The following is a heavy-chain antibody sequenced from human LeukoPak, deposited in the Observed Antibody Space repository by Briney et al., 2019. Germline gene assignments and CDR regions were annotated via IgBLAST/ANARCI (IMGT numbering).Heavy chain of an antibody. D-gene: IGHD6-19*01. J-gene: IGHJ4*02. V-gene: IGHV3-30*18. CDR2: ISYDASNK. Sequence: GGSLRLSCAASGFTFSRYGMHWVRQTPGKGLEWVAVISYDASNKYYADSVKGRFTISRDNSENTVYLQMNSLRVEDTALYYCAKDIDWLAFEDWGQGTLVTVSS. CDR1: GFTFSRYG. CDR3: AKDIDWLAFED.